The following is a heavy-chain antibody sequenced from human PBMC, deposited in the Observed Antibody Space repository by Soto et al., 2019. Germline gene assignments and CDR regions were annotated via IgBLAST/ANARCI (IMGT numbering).Heavy chain of an antibody. Sequence: GGSLRLSCTGSGFTFGDYAMNWVRQAPGKGLEWVGFIRSKAHGGTTEYAASVKGRFTISRDDSISIAYLQMNSLKSEDTAVYYCTRARDPSVYYFTQYWGQGTLVTVSS. CDR2: IRSKAHGGTT. J-gene: IGHJ1*01. V-gene: IGHV3-49*04. CDR3: TRARDPSVYYFTQY. D-gene: IGHD3-22*01. CDR1: GFTFGDYA.